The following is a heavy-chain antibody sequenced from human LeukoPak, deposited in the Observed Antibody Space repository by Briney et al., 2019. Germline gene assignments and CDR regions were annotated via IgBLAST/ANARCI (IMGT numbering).Heavy chain of an antibody. V-gene: IGHV1-2*02. D-gene: IGHD3-10*01. Sequence: ASVKVSCKASGYTFTGYYIHWARQAPGQGPEWMGWINPNNDDSKSAEKFQGRVTMSRDTSIDTAYMELSSLRPNDTAVYYCARVLNSGFTYDYYHMDVWGQGTTVTVSS. CDR3: ARVLNSGFTYDYYHMDV. J-gene: IGHJ6*03. CDR1: GYTFTGYY. CDR2: INPNNDDS.